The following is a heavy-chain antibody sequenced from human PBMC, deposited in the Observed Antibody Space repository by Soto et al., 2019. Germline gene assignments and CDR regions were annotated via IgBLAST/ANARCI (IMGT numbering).Heavy chain of an antibody. Sequence: EVQLLESGGGLIQPGGSLRLSCAASGFTFGGYAMSWVRQAPGKGLEWVSTIFGGGNNPFSANSVKGRFRISRDNSKNMLFLQMDSLTVEDTAVYYCAKQEGHPVNLYHFDRWGQGTLVIVSS. CDR3: AKQEGHPVNLYHFDR. J-gene: IGHJ4*02. CDR1: GFTFGGYA. CDR2: IFGGGNNP. V-gene: IGHV3-23*05.